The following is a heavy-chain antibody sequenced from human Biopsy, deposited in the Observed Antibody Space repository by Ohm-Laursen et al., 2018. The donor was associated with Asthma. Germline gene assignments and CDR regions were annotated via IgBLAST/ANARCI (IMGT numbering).Heavy chain of an antibody. CDR1: GFTFGDYW. V-gene: IGHV3-7*01. J-gene: IGHJ1*01. D-gene: IGHD3-3*02. CDR3: ARTFHFWSPYHAEHYQL. Sequence: LRLSCSAPGFTFGDYWMSWVRQVPGKGLEWVANIKHDGSEKNHVDSLKGRFTISRDNAKNSLYLQMNSLRAEDTAVYYCARTFHFWSPYHAEHYQLWGQGTLVTVSS. CDR2: IKHDGSEK.